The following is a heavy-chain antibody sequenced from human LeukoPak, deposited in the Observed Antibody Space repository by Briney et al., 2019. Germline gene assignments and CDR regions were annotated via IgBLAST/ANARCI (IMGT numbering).Heavy chain of an antibody. D-gene: IGHD2-15*01. V-gene: IGHV3-30*03. CDR1: GFTFSSYG. CDR2: ISYDGSNK. Sequence: GGSLRLSCAASGFTFSSYGMHWVRQAPGKGLEWVAVISYDGSNKYYADSVKGRFTISRDNSKNTLYLQMNSLRAEDTAVYYCARVLRYCSGGNCYSGGLGYMDVWGKGTTVTISS. J-gene: IGHJ6*03. CDR3: ARVLRYCSGGNCYSGGLGYMDV.